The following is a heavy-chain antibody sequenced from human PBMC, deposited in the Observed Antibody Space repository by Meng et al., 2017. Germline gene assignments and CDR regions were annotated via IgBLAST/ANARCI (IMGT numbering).Heavy chain of an antibody. CDR2: INNDGSEK. CDR3: ARDFRIAVAGTSPRL. V-gene: IGHV3-7*01. Sequence: GGSLRLSCAASGFTFSSYWMSWVRQAPGKGLEWVANINNDGSEKYYVDSVKGRFTISRDNAKNSLYLQMNSLRAEDTAVYYCARDFRIAVAGTSPRLWGQGTLVTVSS. D-gene: IGHD6-19*01. CDR1: GFTFSSYW. J-gene: IGHJ4*02.